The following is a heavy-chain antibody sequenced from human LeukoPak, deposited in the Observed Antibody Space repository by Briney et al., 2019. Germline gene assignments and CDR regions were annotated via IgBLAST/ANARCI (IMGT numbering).Heavy chain of an antibody. CDR2: TFYRSKLYN. CDR3: ARDVGSSGWYTFDF. D-gene: IGHD6-19*01. V-gene: IGHV6-1*01. Sequence: HTLSLTCAISVDSVSSIIVPWNWSRESPSRGLEWLGRTFYRSKLYNDYAVSVQGRITINPDTSKNHFSLQLNSVTPEDTAVYYCARDVGSSGWYTFDFWGQGTLVIVSS. J-gene: IGHJ4*02. CDR1: VDSVSSIIVP.